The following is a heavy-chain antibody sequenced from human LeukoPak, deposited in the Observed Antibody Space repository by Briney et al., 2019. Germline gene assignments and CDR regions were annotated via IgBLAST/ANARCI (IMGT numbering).Heavy chain of an antibody. CDR1: VFTFSSYI. CDR3: ARDRRYDILTGYYKARAFDY. V-gene: IGHV3-48*02. D-gene: IGHD3-9*01. Sequence: GGTLRLSCAASVFTFSSYIMNGVRQAPGKGVEWVSYISSSISTIYYADSVKGRFTICRDNAKNSLYLQMKSLRDEDTGVYYCARDRRYDILTGYYKARAFDYWGQGALVTVSS. CDR2: ISSSISTI. J-gene: IGHJ4*02.